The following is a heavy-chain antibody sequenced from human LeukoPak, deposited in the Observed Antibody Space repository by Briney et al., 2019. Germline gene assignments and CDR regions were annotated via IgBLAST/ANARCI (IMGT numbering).Heavy chain of an antibody. D-gene: IGHD7-27*01. CDR1: GGTFSSYA. CDR2: IIPILGIA. CDR3: ARGLGHYYYYCMDV. V-gene: IGHV1-69*04. Sequence: SVKVSCKASGGTFSSYAISWVRQAPGQGLEWMGRIIPILGIANYAQKFQGRVTITADKSTSTAYMELSSLRSEDTAVYYCARGLGHYYYYCMDVWGKGTTVTVSS. J-gene: IGHJ6*03.